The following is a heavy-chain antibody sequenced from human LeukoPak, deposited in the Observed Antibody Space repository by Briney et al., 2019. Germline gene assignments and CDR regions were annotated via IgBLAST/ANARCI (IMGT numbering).Heavy chain of an antibody. CDR2: INHSGST. CDR1: GGSFSGYY. V-gene: IGHV4-34*01. D-gene: IGHD2-21*01. J-gene: IGHJ5*02. CDR3: ASIPTNLGDNWFDP. Sequence: PSETLSLTCAVYGGSFSGYYWSWIRQPPGKGLEWIGEINHSGSTNHNPSLKSRVTISVDTSKNQFSLKLSSVTAADTAVYYCASIPTNLGDNWFDPWGQGTLVTVSS.